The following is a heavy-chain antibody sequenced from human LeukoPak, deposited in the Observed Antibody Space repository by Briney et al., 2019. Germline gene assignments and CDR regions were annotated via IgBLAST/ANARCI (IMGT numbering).Heavy chain of an antibody. Sequence: GGSLRLSCAASGFTFSSYAMHWVRQAPGKGLEWVAVISYDGSNKYYADSVKGRFTISRDNSKNTLYLQMNSLRAEDTAVYYCAKVDGVVVAARLAYFDYWGQGTLVTVSS. CDR1: GFTFSSYA. V-gene: IGHV3-30-3*01. CDR3: AKVDGVVVAARLAYFDY. CDR2: ISYDGSNK. D-gene: IGHD2-15*01. J-gene: IGHJ4*02.